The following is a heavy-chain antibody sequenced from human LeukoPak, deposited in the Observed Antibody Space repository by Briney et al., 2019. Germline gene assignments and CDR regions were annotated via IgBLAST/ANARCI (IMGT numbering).Heavy chain of an antibody. D-gene: IGHD3-22*01. J-gene: IGHJ4*02. CDR2: IQNDGSNE. CDR1: GFTFSSYG. CDR3: ARQSHDSSGYYFGFDY. V-gene: IGHV3-30*19. Sequence: GGSLRLSCAASGFTFSSYGMHWVRQAPGKGLEWVAYIQNDGSNEQYADSVKGRFSISRDSSKNILYLQMNSLRAEDTAVYYCARQSHDSSGYYFGFDYWGQGTLVTVSS.